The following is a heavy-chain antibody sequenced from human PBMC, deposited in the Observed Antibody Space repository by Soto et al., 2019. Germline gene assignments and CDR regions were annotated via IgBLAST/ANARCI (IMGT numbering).Heavy chain of an antibody. J-gene: IGHJ4*02. D-gene: IGHD3-22*01. CDR1: GGSISSYY. Sequence: LSLTCTVSGGSISSYYWIWIRHPPGKGLEWIGYIYYSGSTNYNPSLKSRVTISVDTSKNQFSLKLSSVTAADTAVYYCARVKDYYDSSGYYFDYWGQGTLVTVSS. CDR2: IYYSGST. V-gene: IGHV4-59*01. CDR3: ARVKDYYDSSGYYFDY.